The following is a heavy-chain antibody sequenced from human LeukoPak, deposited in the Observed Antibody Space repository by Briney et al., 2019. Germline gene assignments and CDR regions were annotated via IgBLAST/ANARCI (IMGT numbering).Heavy chain of an antibody. J-gene: IGHJ6*02. CDR3: ARASRGDSSYYYGMDV. Sequence: PSETLSLTCVVSGDSISSYYWSWIRQPPGKGLEWIGYIYYDGSTNYNPSLKSRVTISLDTSKNQFSLKLTSVTAADTAMYYCARASRGDSSYYYGMDVWGQGTTVTVSS. CDR1: GDSISSYY. CDR2: IYYDGST. D-gene: IGHD2-21*01. V-gene: IGHV4-59*01.